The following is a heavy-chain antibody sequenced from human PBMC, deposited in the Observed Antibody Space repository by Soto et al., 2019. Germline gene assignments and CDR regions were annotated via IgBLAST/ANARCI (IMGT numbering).Heavy chain of an antibody. Sequence: GGSLRLSCAASGFTFSNAWMNWVRQAPGKGLEWVGRIKSKTDGGTTDYAAPVKGRFTISRDDSKNTLYLQMNSLKTEDTAVYYCTTGYYDFWSGYYRTQYYYYGMDVWGQGTTVTVSS. V-gene: IGHV3-15*07. CDR1: GFTFSNAW. CDR3: TTGYYDFWSGYYRTQYYYYGMDV. D-gene: IGHD3-3*01. J-gene: IGHJ6*02. CDR2: IKSKTDGGTT.